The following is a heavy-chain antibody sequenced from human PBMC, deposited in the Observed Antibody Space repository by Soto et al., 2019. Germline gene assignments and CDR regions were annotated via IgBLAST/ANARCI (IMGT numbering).Heavy chain of an antibody. J-gene: IGHJ6*02. CDR2: ILPIFGTT. D-gene: IGHD7-27*01. CDR1: GGTVNTYN. V-gene: IGHV1-69*01. Sequence: QVQLVQSGAEVKKPGSSVKVSCKASGGTVNTYNINWVRQAPGQGLEWMGGILPIFGTTNYAQRFQGRVTITADDSTSPAYMELSSLRSEDTAVYYCARDETGDSYYYYYGMDVWGQGTTVTVTS. CDR3: ARDETGDSYYYYYGMDV.